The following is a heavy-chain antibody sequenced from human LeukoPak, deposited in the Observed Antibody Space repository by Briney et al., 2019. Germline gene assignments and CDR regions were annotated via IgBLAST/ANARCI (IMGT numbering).Heavy chain of an antibody. J-gene: IGHJ4*02. V-gene: IGHV4-34*01. CDR1: GGSFSGYY. Sequence: SETLSLTCAVYGGSFSGYYWSWIRQPPGKGLEWIGEINHSGSTNYNPSLKSRVTISVDTSKNQFSLKLSSVTAADTAVYYCARVQRDRYFDYWGQGTLVTVSS. CDR3: ARVQRDRYFDY. CDR2: INHSGST.